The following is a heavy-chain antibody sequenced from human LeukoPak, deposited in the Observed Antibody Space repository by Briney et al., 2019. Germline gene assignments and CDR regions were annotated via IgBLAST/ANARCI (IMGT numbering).Heavy chain of an antibody. CDR1: GFTFSSYG. Sequence: GGSLRLSCAASGFTFSSYGMHWVRQAPGKGLEWVAVIWYDGSNKYYADSVKGRFTISRDNSKNTLYLQMNSLRAEDTAVYYCASDGDSGYSYGTLDYWGQGTLVTVSS. CDR2: IWYDGSNK. J-gene: IGHJ4*02. V-gene: IGHV3-33*01. CDR3: ASDGDSGYSYGTLDY. D-gene: IGHD5-18*01.